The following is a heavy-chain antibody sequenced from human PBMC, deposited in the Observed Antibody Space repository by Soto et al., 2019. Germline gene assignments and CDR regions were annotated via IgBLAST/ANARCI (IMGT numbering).Heavy chain of an antibody. CDR3: AKATATGGGAFDI. CDR2: INSDGSST. CDR1: GFTFSSYW. D-gene: IGHD2-8*02. Sequence: EVQLVESGGGLVQPGGSLRLSCAASGFTFSSYWMHWVRQAPGKGLVWVSRINSDGSSTSYADSVKGRFTISRDNAKNTLYLQMNSLRAEDTAVYYCAKATATGGGAFDICGQGTMVTVSS. V-gene: IGHV3-74*01. J-gene: IGHJ3*02.